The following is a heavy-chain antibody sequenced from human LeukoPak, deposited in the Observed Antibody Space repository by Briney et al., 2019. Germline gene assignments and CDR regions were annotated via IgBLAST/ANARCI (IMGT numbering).Heavy chain of an antibody. CDR3: ARGNDY. CDR2: IYHSGNT. J-gene: IGHJ4*02. CDR1: GYSMSSGYF. V-gene: IGHV4-38-2*02. Sequence: SETLSLTCTVSGYSMSSGYFWGWIRPPPGKGLEWIGSIYHSGNTYYNPSLKSRVTISVDTSKNQFSLKLGSVAAADTAVYYCARGNDYWGQGILVTVSS.